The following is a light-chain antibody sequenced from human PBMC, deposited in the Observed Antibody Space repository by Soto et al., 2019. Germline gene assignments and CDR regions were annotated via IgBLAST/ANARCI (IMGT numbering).Light chain of an antibody. CDR2: EVN. CDR1: NSDIGGYNY. J-gene: IGLJ2*01. V-gene: IGLV2-8*01. CDR3: SSYAGSNNHVV. Sequence: QSALTQPASVSGSPGQSITISCTGTNSDIGGYNYVSWYQQHPGKAPKLIIYEVNMRPSGVPDRFSGSKSGNTASLTVSGLQAEDEADYYCSSYAGSNNHVVFGEGTKLTVL.